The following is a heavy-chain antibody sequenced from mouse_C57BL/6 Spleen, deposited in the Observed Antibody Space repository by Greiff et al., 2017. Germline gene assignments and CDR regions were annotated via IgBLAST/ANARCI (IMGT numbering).Heavy chain of an antibody. CDR2: IYPRDGST. V-gene: IGHV1-85*01. J-gene: IGHJ2*02. D-gene: IGHD1-1*01. Sequence: VQLQQSGPELVKPGASVKLSCKASGYTFTSYDINWVKQRPGQGLEWIGWIYPRDGSTKYNEKFKGKATLTVDTSSSTAYRELASLTSEDSAVYFCAREGNDYGSSLDYWGQGTSLTVYS. CDR1: GYTFTSYD. CDR3: AREGNDYGSSLDY.